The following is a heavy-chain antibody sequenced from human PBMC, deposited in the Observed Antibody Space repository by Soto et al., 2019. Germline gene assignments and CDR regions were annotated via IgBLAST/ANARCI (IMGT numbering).Heavy chain of an antibody. Sequence: QVQLEQSGGGVVQPGRSLRLSCAASGFTFSSNGMHWVRQAPGKGLEWVAVIWYDGINKSYADSVEGRFTISRDNSKNTLYLQMNSLRAEDTAVYYCARWGNNKKLDYWGQGTLVTVSS. V-gene: IGHV3-33*01. J-gene: IGHJ4*02. D-gene: IGHD3-16*01. CDR3: ARWGNNKKLDY. CDR1: GFTFSSNG. CDR2: IWYDGINK.